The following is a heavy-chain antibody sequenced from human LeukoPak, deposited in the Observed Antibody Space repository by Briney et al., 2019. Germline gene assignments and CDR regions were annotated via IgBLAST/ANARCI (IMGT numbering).Heavy chain of an antibody. J-gene: IGHJ6*02. Sequence: ASVKVSCKASGGTFSSYAISWVRQAPGQGLEWMGGIIPIFGTANYAQKFQGRVTITADESTSTAYMELSSLRSEDTAVYYCARRKVVVVAATRNYYYGMDVWGQGTTVTVSS. CDR1: GGTFSSYA. D-gene: IGHD2-15*01. CDR3: ARRKVVVVAATRNYYYGMDV. CDR2: IIPIFGTA. V-gene: IGHV1-69*13.